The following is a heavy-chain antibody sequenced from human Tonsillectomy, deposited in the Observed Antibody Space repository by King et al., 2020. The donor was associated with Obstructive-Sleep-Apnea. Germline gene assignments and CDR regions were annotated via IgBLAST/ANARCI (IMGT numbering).Heavy chain of an antibody. CDR1: GGSFSGYY. J-gene: IGHJ6*02. V-gene: IGHV4-34*01. D-gene: IGHD3-10*01. CDR3: ARPARYYYGSGTNLRGMDV. CDR2: INHSGST. Sequence: VQLQQWGAGLLKPSETLSLTCAVYGGSFSGYYWSWIRQPPGKGLEWIGEINHSGSTNYNPSLKSRVTISVDTSKNQFSLKLRSVTAADTAVYYCARPARYYYGSGTNLRGMDVWGQGTTVTVSS.